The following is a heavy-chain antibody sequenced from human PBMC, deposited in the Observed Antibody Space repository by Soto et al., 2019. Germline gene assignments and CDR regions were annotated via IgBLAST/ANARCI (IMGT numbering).Heavy chain of an antibody. CDR3: ARAYYDFWSGWDS. J-gene: IGHJ4*02. D-gene: IGHD3-3*01. Sequence: QVQLVESGGGVVQPGRSLRLSCAASGFTFSSYAMHWVRQAPGKGLEWVAAISYDGNNKYYADSVKGRFTISRDNSKNTLYVQMDSLRPEDTAVFYCARAYYDFWSGWDSWGQGALVTVSS. V-gene: IGHV3-30-3*01. CDR2: ISYDGNNK. CDR1: GFTFSSYA.